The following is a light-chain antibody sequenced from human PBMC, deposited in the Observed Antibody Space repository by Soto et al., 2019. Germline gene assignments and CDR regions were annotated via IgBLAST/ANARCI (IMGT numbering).Light chain of an antibody. J-gene: IGLJ3*02. Sequence: QSALTQPASVSGSPGQSITISCTGTSSDIGNYNLVSWYQQLPGKAPRLMIDEVSNRPSGVSDRFSGSKSGNTASLTISWLQAEDEADYHCCSYAGYSTLLFGGGTKLTVL. V-gene: IGLV2-23*02. CDR1: SSDIGNYNL. CDR3: CSYAGYSTLL. CDR2: EVS.